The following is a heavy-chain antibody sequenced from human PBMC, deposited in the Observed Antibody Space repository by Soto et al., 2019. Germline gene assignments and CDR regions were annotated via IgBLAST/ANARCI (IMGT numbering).Heavy chain of an antibody. D-gene: IGHD4-4*01. CDR2: IYYSGST. Sequence: QVQLQESGPGLVKPSQTLSLTCTVSGGSISSGDYYWSWIRQPPGKGLEWIGYIYYSGSTYYNPSLKSRVTISVDTSKNQFSLKLSSVTAADTAVYYCASSQYTVTIQSVGMDVWGQGTTVTVSS. CDR1: GGSISSGDYY. V-gene: IGHV4-30-4*01. CDR3: ASSQYTVTIQSVGMDV. J-gene: IGHJ6*02.